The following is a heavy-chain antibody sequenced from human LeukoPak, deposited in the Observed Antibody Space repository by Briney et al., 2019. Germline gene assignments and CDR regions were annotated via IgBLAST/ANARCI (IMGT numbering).Heavy chain of an antibody. V-gene: IGHV3-23*01. CDR2: ISGSGGST. D-gene: IGHD4-17*01. Sequence: LAGGSLRLSCAASGFTFSSYAMSWVRQAPGKGLEWVSAISGSGGSTYYADSVKGRFTISRDNSKNTLYLQMNSLRAEDTAVYYCARSPTTATIYYYYMDVWGKGTTVTVSS. J-gene: IGHJ6*03. CDR1: GFTFSSYA. CDR3: ARSPTTATIYYYYMDV.